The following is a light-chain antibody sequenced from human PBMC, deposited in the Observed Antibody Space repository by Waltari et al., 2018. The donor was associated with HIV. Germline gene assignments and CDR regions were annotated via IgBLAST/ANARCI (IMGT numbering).Light chain of an antibody. CDR1: SSNIGSNF. CDR3: AAWDDSLSGQWV. V-gene: IGLV1-47*01. J-gene: IGLJ3*02. CDR2: RNN. Sequence: QSVLTQPPSAPGTPGQRVTISCSGSSSNIGSNFVYWYQQLPGTAPKLLIYRNNQRPSGVPDRFSGSKSGTSASLAISGLRSEDEADYYCAAWDDSLSGQWVFGGGTKLTVL.